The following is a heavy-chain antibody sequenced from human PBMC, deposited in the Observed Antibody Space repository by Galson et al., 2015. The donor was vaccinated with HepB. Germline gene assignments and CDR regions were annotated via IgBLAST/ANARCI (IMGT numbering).Heavy chain of an antibody. J-gene: IGHJ4*02. V-gene: IGHV3-11*05. D-gene: IGHD2-2*01. Sequence: SLRLSCAASGFTFSDYQMSWIRQAPGKGLEWVSCISSSSSYTNYVDSVKGRFTISRDNAKNSLYLQMNSLRAEDTAVYYCARECSSTSCYVPAYWGQGTLVTVSS. CDR3: ARECSSTSCYVPAY. CDR2: ISSSSSYT. CDR1: GFTFSDYQ.